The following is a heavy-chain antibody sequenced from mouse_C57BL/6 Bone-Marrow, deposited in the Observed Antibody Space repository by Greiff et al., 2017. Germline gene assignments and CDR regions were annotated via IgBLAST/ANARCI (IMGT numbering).Heavy chain of an antibody. CDR3: ARRVEYYGSSLFDY. CDR2: IYPGSGST. V-gene: IGHV1-55*01. J-gene: IGHJ2*01. CDR1: GYTFTSYW. D-gene: IGHD1-1*01. Sequence: QVQLQQPGAELVKPGASVKMSCKASGYTFTSYWITWVKQRPGQGLEWIGDIYPGSGSTNYNEKFKGKATFTADTSSNTAYMQLSSLTTEDSAIYYCARRVEYYGSSLFDYWGQGTTLTVSS.